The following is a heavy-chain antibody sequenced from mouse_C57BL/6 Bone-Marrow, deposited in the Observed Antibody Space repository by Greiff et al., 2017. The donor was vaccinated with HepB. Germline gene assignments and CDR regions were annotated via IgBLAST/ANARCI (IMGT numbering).Heavy chain of an antibody. J-gene: IGHJ2*01. Sequence: VQLQHSGAELVRPGTSVKVSCKASGYAFTNYLIEWVKQRPGQGLEWIGVINPGSGGTNYNEKFKGKATLTADKSSSTAYMQLSSLTSEDSAVYFCARGIFYYYGSRDNWGQGTTLTVSS. CDR2: INPGSGGT. V-gene: IGHV1-54*01. CDR3: ARGIFYYYGSRDN. CDR1: GYAFTNYL. D-gene: IGHD1-1*01.